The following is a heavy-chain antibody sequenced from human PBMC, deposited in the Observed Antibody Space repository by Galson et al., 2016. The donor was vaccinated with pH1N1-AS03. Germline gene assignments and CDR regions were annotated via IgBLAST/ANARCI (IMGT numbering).Heavy chain of an antibody. CDR2: IQTTGNT. CDR1: GDSTFDYY. J-gene: IGHJ2*01. D-gene: IGHD3-3*01. CDR3: ARDPPLEIGWYFDL. Sequence: SETLSLTCTVSGDSTFDYYWNWIRQPPGKGLERIGYIQTTGNTKYNPSLKSRVTMSIDTSKNHFSLHLMSVTAADTALYYCARDPPLEIGWYFDLWGRGTLVTVSS. V-gene: IGHV4-4*09.